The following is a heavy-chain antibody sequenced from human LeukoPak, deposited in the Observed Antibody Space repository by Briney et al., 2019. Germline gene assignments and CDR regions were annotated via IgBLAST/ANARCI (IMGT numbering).Heavy chain of an antibody. Sequence: ASVKVSCKASGYTFTSYYMHWVRQAPGQGLEWMGIINPSGGSTSYAQKFQGRVTITADKSTSTAYMELSSLRSEDTAVYYCARGGQLLSLYYYYMDVWGKGTTVTVSS. CDR3: ARGGQLLSLYYYYMDV. CDR2: INPSGGST. J-gene: IGHJ6*03. D-gene: IGHD2-2*01. V-gene: IGHV1-46*01. CDR1: GYTFTSYY.